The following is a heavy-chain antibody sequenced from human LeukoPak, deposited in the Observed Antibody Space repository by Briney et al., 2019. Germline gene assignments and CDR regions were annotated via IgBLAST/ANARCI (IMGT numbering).Heavy chain of an antibody. Sequence: GASVKVSCKASGYTFTSYAMNWVRQAPGQGLEWMGWINTHTGNPTYAQGFTGRFVFSLDTSVSTAYLQISSLKAEDTAVYYCARVLKYGRDSSPHNPSGYWGQGTLVTVSS. V-gene: IGHV7-4-1*02. CDR2: INTHTGNP. CDR1: GYTFTSYA. J-gene: IGHJ4*02. D-gene: IGHD6-13*01. CDR3: ARVLKYGRDSSPHNPSGY.